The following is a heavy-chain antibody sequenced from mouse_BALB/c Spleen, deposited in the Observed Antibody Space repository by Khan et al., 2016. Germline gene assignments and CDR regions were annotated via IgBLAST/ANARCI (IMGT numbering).Heavy chain of an antibody. V-gene: IGHV5-12-2*01. J-gene: IGHJ1*01. CDR1: GFTFISYT. Sequence: EVELVESGGGLVQPGGSLKLSCAASGFTFISYTMSWVRQTPEKRLEWVAYISNGGGSTYYPDTVKGRFTISRDNGKNTRYLQMSSLKSEDTAMYYSARRDYYGSTYVGYFDVWGAGTTVTVSS. CDR3: ARRDYYGSTYVGYFDV. CDR2: ISNGGGST. D-gene: IGHD1-1*01.